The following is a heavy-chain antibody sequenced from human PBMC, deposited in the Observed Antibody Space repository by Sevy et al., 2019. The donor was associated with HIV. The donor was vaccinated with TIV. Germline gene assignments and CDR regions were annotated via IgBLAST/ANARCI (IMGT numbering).Heavy chain of an antibody. J-gene: IGHJ4*02. D-gene: IGHD2-21*02. CDR1: GFTFSNYD. Sequence: GGSPRLSCAASGFTFSNYDMHWVRQAPGKGLEWVAVISHDGNYKNYADSVKVRFTISRDDFKNTLYLQMSSLRPEDTAVYFCARLFSCGGDCYYLDHWGQGALVTVSS. V-gene: IGHV3-30-3*01. CDR2: ISHDGNYK. CDR3: ARLFSCGGDCYYLDH.